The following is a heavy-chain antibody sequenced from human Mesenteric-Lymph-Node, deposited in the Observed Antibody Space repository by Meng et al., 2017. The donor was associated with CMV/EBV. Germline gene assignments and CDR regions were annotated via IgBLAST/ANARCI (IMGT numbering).Heavy chain of an antibody. D-gene: IGHD1-26*01. CDR3: AREDSGDRIGRFDP. CDR2: IQYDRSTK. J-gene: IGHJ5*02. CDR1: GITFSASG. Sequence: SGITFSASGMHWVRQAPGKGLGWVAFIQYDRSTKFYVDSVKGRFTISRDNSKNTVYLQMNSLKSEDRAVYYCAREDSGDRIGRFDPWGQGTLVTVSS. V-gene: IGHV3-30*02.